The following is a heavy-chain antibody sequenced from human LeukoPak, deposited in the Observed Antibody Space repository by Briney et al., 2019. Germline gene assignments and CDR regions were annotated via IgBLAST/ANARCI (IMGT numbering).Heavy chain of an antibody. CDR3: AKDLYCGNCATGIAAAYDAFDI. Sequence: GGSLRLSCAASGFTFSSYAMSWVRQAPGKGLEWVSAISGSGGSTYYADSVKGRFTISRDNSKNTLYLQMNSLKAEDTAVYYCAKDLYCGNCATGIAAAYDAFDIWGQGTMVTVSS. D-gene: IGHD6-13*01. V-gene: IGHV3-23*01. J-gene: IGHJ3*02. CDR2: ISGSGGST. CDR1: GFTFSSYA.